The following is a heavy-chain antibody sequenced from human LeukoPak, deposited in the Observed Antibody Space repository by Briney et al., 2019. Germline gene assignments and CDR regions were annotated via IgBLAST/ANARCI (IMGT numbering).Heavy chain of an antibody. CDR2: IYYSGST. D-gene: IGHD1-26*01. V-gene: IGHV4-61*01. Sequence: SETLSLTCTVSGGSVSSGSYYWSWIRQPPGKGLEWIGYIYYSGSTNYNPSLKSRVTISVDTSKNQFSLKLSSVTAADTAVYYCARVELEGGSYLYDYWGQGTLVTVSS. CDR3: ARVELEGGSYLYDY. CDR1: GGSVSSGSYY. J-gene: IGHJ4*02.